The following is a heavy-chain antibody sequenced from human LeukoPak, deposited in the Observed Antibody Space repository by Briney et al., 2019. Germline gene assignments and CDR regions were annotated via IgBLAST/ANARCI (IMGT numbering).Heavy chain of an antibody. J-gene: IGHJ4*02. CDR1: GYTFTNFD. Sequence: ASVTVSCTASGYTFTNFDINWVRQAPGQGLEWMGWMNPVTGDAGSTQKFQGRVTLTRDTSISTAYMELSSPTSDDTAFYYCARAPMGTAAFYWGQGTLVTVSS. D-gene: IGHD2-2*01. V-gene: IGHV1-8*01. CDR2: MNPVTGDA. CDR3: ARAPMGTAAFY.